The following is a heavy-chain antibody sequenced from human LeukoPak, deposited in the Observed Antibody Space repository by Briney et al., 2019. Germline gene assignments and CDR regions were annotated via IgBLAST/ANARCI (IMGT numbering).Heavy chain of an antibody. CDR3: ARRDCSGGSCRKGFDP. D-gene: IGHD2-15*01. Sequence: GASVKVSCKASGGTFSSYAISWVRQAPGQGLEWMGRIIPILGIANYAQKFQGRVTITADKSTSTAYMELSSLRSEDTAVYYRARRDCSGGSCRKGFDPWGQGTLVTVSS. V-gene: IGHV1-69*04. J-gene: IGHJ5*02. CDR1: GGTFSSYA. CDR2: IIPILGIA.